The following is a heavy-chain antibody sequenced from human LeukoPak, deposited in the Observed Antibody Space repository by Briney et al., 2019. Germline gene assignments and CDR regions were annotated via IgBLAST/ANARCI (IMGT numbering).Heavy chain of an antibody. J-gene: IGHJ3*02. CDR2: ISSGSSSYK. V-gene: IGHV3-21*01. CDR1: GFTYSNYG. Sequence: GGSLRLSCAASGFTYSNYGMNWVRQAAGKGLEWVSSISSGSSSYKYYADSLKGRFTISRDNAKNSLYLQMISLRAEDTAVYYCARGEVGSTPDDAFDIWGQGTMVTVSS. CDR3: ARGEVGSTPDDAFDI. D-gene: IGHD1-26*01.